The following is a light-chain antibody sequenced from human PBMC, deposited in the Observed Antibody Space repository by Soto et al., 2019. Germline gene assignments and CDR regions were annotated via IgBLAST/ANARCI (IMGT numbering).Light chain of an antibody. V-gene: IGKV1-5*01. CDR1: QSITTW. J-gene: IGKJ1*01. CDR3: QQYNSYRT. Sequence: DIQMTQSPSTVSASVGDSVTITCRASQSITTWLAWYQQRPGKAPKLLIYDASSLESGVPSRFSGSGSGTEFTLTISSLQPDDFATYYCQQYNSYRTFGQGTKVDIK. CDR2: DAS.